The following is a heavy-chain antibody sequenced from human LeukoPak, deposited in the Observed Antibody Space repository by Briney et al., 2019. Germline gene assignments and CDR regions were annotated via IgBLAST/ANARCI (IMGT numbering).Heavy chain of an antibody. J-gene: IGHJ6*03. Sequence: GGSLRLSCAASGFTFRSYSMNWVRQAPGKGLEWVSSITSGSSYMYYADSVKGRFTISRDNAKNSLYLQMSSLRAEDTAVYYCARDGWEGYYMDVWGKGTTVTISS. CDR1: GFTFRSYS. D-gene: IGHD6-19*01. CDR3: ARDGWEGYYMDV. V-gene: IGHV3-21*06. CDR2: ITSGSSYM.